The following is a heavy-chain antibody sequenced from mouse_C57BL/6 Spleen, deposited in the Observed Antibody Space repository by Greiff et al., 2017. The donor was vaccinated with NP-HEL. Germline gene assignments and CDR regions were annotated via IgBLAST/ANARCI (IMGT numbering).Heavy chain of an antibody. CDR3: AYGNYYFDY. J-gene: IGHJ2*01. CDR2: ISDGGSYT. Sequence: EVQVVESGGGLVKPGGSLKLSCAASGFTFSSYAMSWVRQTPEKRLEWVATISDGGSYTYYPDNVKGRFTISRDNAKNNLYLQMSHLKSEDTAMYYCAYGNYYFDYWGQGTTLTVSS. V-gene: IGHV5-4*01. CDR1: GFTFSSYA. D-gene: IGHD2-1*01.